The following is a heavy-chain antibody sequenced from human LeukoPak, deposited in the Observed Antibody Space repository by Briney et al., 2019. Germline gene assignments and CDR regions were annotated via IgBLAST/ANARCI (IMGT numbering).Heavy chain of an antibody. CDR2: ISRDGLDT. CDR3: ARDRYLSAA. D-gene: IGHD3-9*01. CDR1: EFTFSTYA. J-gene: IGHJ4*02. Sequence: PGGSLRLSCAASEFTFSTYAMHWVRQAPGKGPEWVAVISRDGLDTYYADSVRGRFTISRDNSKNSLYLQMNSLKVEDTAVYYCARDRYLSAAWGQGTLVTVSS. V-gene: IGHV3-30*04.